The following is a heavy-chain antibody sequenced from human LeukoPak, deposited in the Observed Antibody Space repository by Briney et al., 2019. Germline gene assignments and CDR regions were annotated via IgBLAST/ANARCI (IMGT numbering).Heavy chain of an antibody. Sequence: SGTLSLTCGVSGGSISSNNWWSWVRQPPGQGLEWIGEIYHSGSANYNPSLKSRVTISVDKSKNQLSLKLISVTAADTAVYYCAREAYYYGSGSYPLDYWGQGTLVTVSS. J-gene: IGHJ4*02. CDR2: IYHSGSA. V-gene: IGHV4-4*02. CDR1: GGSISSNNW. CDR3: AREAYYYGSGSYPLDY. D-gene: IGHD3-10*01.